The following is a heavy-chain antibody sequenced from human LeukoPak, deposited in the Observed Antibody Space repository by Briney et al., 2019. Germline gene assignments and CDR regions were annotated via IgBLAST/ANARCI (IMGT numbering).Heavy chain of an antibody. J-gene: IGHJ4*02. Sequence: KPGGSLRLSCAASGITFTTYATSWVRQAPGKGLQWVSYIDGTSRSIYYADSVRGRFTVSRDNAKNSLFLHMNSLRDEDTAIYFCARKMAFWGQGTLVTVSS. CDR2: IDGTSRSI. D-gene: IGHD5-24*01. V-gene: IGHV3-48*02. CDR3: ARKMAF. CDR1: GITFTTYA.